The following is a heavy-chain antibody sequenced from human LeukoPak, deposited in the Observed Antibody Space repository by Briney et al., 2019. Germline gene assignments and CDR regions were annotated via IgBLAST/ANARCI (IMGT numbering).Heavy chain of an antibody. J-gene: IGHJ4*02. V-gene: IGHV1-18*01. CDR1: GYTFTSYG. D-gene: IGHD3-22*01. CDR3: ARAFSPGLDYYDSSGYYIFDY. CDR2: ISAYNGNT. Sequence: ASVKVSCKASGYTFTSYGISWVRQAPGQGLEWMGWISAYNGNTNYAQKPQGRVTMTTDTSTSTAYMELRSLRSDDTAVYYCARAFSPGLDYYDSSGYYIFDYWGQGTLVTVSS.